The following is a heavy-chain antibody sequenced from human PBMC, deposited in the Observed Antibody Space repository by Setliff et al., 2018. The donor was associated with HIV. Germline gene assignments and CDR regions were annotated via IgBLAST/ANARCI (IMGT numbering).Heavy chain of an antibody. CDR3: SSPYFVVY. D-gene: IGHD2-21*01. Sequence: GGSLRLSCLASGFTFTGLTFTDYNMNWVRQAPGKGLEWVSYISSSNSIYYADSVRGRFTISRDNAKSSLYLQMNSLRAEDTAVYYCSSPYFVVYWGQGTLVTVSS. V-gene: IGHV3-48*01. CDR2: ISSSNSI. CDR1: GFTFTGLTFTDYN. J-gene: IGHJ4*02.